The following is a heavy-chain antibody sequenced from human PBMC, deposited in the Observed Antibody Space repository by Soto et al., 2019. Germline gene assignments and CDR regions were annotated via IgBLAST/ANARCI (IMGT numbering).Heavy chain of an antibody. Sequence: EVQLVESGGGLIQPGGSLRLSCAASGFTFNTYDMNWVRQAPGKGLEWVSCITTNSAYIYYADSVKGRITISRDNAKNSLFLQMNSLRAEDTAVYYCVRSGTARLLRHSWFDTWGQGTLVTVSS. CDR1: GFTFNTYD. J-gene: IGHJ5*02. CDR2: ITTNSAYI. D-gene: IGHD2-21*01. CDR3: VRSGTARLLRHSWFDT. V-gene: IGHV3-21*01.